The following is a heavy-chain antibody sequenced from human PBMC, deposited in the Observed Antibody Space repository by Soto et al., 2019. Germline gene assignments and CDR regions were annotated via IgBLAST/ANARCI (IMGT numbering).Heavy chain of an antibody. CDR2: IIPIFGTA. D-gene: IGHD2-21*02. CDR3: ARGSPHIVVVTATPYYFDY. CDR1: GGTLISYT. V-gene: IGHV1-69*13. J-gene: IGHJ4*02. Sequence: GASVKISCKASGGTLISYTISWVRQSHGQGLEWMGGIIPIFGTANYAQKFQGRVTITADESTSTAYMELSGLRSEDTAVYYCARGSPHIVVVTATPYYFDYWGQGTLVTVSS.